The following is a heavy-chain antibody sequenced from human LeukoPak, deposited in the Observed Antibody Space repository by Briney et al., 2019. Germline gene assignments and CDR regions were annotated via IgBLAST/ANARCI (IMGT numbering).Heavy chain of an antibody. J-gene: IGHJ5*02. CDR2: LYSGGYT. CDR3: ARQVRGDGRGAFDP. Sequence: GGSLRLSCAASGFTVSSSYMSWVRQAPGKGPEWVAVLYSGGYTYYADSVKGRFTISRDTSKNTLNLQMNSLRAEDTALYYCARQVRGDGRGAFDPWGQGTLVTVSS. D-gene: IGHD2-21*02. CDR1: GFTVSSSY. V-gene: IGHV3-53*01.